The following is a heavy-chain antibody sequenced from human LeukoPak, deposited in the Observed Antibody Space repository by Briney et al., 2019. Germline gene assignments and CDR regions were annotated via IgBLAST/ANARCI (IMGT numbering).Heavy chain of an antibody. D-gene: IGHD5-12*01. Sequence: ASVKVSCKASGYTFTSYDINWVRQATGQGLEWMGWMNPNSGNTGYAQKFQGRVTMTRNTSISTAYMELSSLRSEDTAAYYCARRCSGHDEMDYWGQGTLVTVSS. V-gene: IGHV1-8*01. CDR2: MNPNSGNT. J-gene: IGHJ4*02. CDR3: ARRCSGHDEMDY. CDR1: GYTFTSYD.